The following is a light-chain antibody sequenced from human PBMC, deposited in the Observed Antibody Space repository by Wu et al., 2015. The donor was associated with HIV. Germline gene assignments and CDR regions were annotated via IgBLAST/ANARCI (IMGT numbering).Light chain of an antibody. CDR3: QQYNNWPPQTWT. CDR2: CI. CDR1: QSVSSN. Sequence: EIVMTQSPATLSVSPGERATLSCRASQSVSSNLAWYQQKPGQAPRPPHLWCIHQGHWYPSQVQWQVGLGQSSLSPSAACSLKILLVYYCQQYNNWPPQTWTFGQGTKVEIK. V-gene: IGKV3-15*01. J-gene: IGKJ1*01.